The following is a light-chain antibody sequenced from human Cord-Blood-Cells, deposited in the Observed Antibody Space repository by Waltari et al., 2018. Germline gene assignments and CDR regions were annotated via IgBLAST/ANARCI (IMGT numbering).Light chain of an antibody. CDR1: SSNNGSTT. CDR2: SKN. Sequence: QSVLTQPPSASGTPGQRVTISCSGSSSNNGSTTETWYQQLPATAPKLLIYSKNQRPSGVPDRFSGSKSGTSASLAISGLQSEDEADYYCAAWDDSLNGWVFGGGTKLTVL. V-gene: IGLV1-44*01. CDR3: AAWDDSLNGWV. J-gene: IGLJ3*02.